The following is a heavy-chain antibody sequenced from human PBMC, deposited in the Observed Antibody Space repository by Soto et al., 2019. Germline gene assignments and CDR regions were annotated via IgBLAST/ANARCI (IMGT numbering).Heavy chain of an antibody. D-gene: IGHD2-2*01. Sequence: ASVKVSCKASGYTFTSYAMHWVRQAPGQRLEWMGWINAGNGNTKYSQKFQGRVTITRDTSASTAYMELSSLRSEDTAVYYCARDSGGVVPAASYYYYGMDAWGQGTTVTAP. CDR2: INAGNGNT. CDR3: ARDSGGVVPAASYYYYGMDA. V-gene: IGHV1-3*01. CDR1: GYTFTSYA. J-gene: IGHJ6*02.